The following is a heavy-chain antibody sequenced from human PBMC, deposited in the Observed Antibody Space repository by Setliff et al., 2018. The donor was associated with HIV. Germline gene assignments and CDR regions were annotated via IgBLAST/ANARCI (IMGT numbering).Heavy chain of an antibody. CDR1: GGSISSSSYY. Sequence: SETLSLTCTVSGGSISSSSYYWGWIRQPPGKGLEWIGSIYYSGSTYYNRSLKSRVTISVDTSKNQFSLKLNSVTAADTAVYYCAQKTGSNWYFDLWGRGTLVTVSS. CDR3: AQKTGSNWYFDL. J-gene: IGHJ2*01. CDR2: IYYSGST. V-gene: IGHV4-39*01. D-gene: IGHD2-15*01.